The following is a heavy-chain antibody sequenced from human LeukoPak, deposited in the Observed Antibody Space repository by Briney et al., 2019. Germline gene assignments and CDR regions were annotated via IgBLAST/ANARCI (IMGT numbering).Heavy chain of an antibody. CDR2: ISGSGGST. D-gene: IGHD2-8*01. V-gene: IGHV3-23*01. CDR1: GFTFSNYA. CDR3: VYFPADY. J-gene: IGHJ4*02. Sequence: PEGSLRLSCAASGFTFSNYAMNWVRQAPGKGLEWVSAISGSGGSTYYADSVKGRFTISRDNSKNTLYLQMNSLRAEDTAVYYCVYFPADYWGQGTLVTVSS.